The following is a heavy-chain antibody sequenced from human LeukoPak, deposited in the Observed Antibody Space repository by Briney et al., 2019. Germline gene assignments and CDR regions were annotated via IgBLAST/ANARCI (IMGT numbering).Heavy chain of an antibody. D-gene: IGHD1-26*01. Sequence: GGSLRLSCAASGFTFSSHDMNWVRQAPGKGLEWVSYISGSGDTTYYAESVKGRFTISRDNAKNSLYLQMNSLRAEDTAIYYCAKDDSGSYYPYYYYMDVWGKGTTVTISS. CDR1: GFTFSSHD. CDR3: AKDDSGSYYPYYYYMDV. J-gene: IGHJ6*03. CDR2: ISGSGDTT. V-gene: IGHV3-48*03.